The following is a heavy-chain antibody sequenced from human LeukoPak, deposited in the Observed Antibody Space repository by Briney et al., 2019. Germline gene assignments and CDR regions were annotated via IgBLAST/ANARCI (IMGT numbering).Heavy chain of an antibody. CDR2: INHSGST. J-gene: IGHJ2*01. D-gene: IGHD3-3*01. Sequence: SETLSLTCAVYGGSFSGYYWSWIRQPPEKGLEWIGEINHSGSTNYNPSLKSRVTISADTSKNQLSLRLSSVTAADTAVYYCARAAGSIFGVVVATADYWYFDLWGRGTLVTVSS. V-gene: IGHV4-34*01. CDR1: GGSFSGYY. CDR3: ARAAGSIFGVVVATADYWYFDL.